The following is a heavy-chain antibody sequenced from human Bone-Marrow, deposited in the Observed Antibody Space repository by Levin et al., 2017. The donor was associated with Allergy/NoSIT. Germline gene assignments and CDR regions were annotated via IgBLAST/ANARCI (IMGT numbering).Heavy chain of an antibody. CDR3: ARLDGYNFDS. D-gene: IGHD5-12*01. J-gene: IGHJ4*02. V-gene: IGHV4-31*03. CDR2: ISHRGNT. Sequence: SETLSLTCTVSNASIGRGGYYWSWIRQHPGKGLEHIGYISHRGNTYYNPSLKSRLTMSLDTSNNQFSLNLISVTAADTAIFYCARLDGYNFDSWGQGTPVIVSS. CDR1: NASIGRGGYY.